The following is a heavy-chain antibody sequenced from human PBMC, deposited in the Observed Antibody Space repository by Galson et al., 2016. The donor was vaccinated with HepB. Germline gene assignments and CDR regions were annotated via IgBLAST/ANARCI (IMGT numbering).Heavy chain of an antibody. CDR1: GYTFTMYY. CDR3: ARHLGSELDC. Sequence: SVKVSCKASGYTFTMYYMHWVRQAPGLGLEWMGIINPSGGNTSYAHKFQGRVTMTRDTSTSTVYMELSSLRSDDTAVYYCARHLGSELDCWGQGTLVTVSS. J-gene: IGHJ4*02. CDR2: INPSGGNT. V-gene: IGHV1-46*01. D-gene: IGHD7-27*01.